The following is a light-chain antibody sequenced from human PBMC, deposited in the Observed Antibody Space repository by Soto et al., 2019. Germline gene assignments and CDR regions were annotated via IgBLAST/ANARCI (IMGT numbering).Light chain of an antibody. V-gene: IGLV2-14*01. CDR3: SSSTSSSTLV. J-gene: IGLJ2*01. CDR1: SSDVGGYNY. Sequence: QSALTQPASVSGSPGQSITISCTGTSSDVGGYNYVSWYQQHPDKAPKLMIYDVNNRPSGVSNRFSGSKSGNTASLTISGLQAEDEADYYCSSSTSSSTLVFGGGTKVTVL. CDR2: DVN.